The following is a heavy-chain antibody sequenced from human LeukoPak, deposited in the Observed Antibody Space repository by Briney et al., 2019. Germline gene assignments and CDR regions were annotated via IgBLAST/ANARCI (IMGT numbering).Heavy chain of an antibody. CDR1: GDSVSSNSTG. Sequence: SQTLSLTCAISGDSVSSNSTGWNWIRQSPSRGLEWLGRTYYRSKWYNDYAVSVKSRITINPDTSKNQFSLQLISVTPDDTAVYYCARGGGAFDYWGQEPRSPSPQ. V-gene: IGHV6-1*01. D-gene: IGHD1-26*01. J-gene: IGHJ4*01. CDR2: TYYRSKWYN. CDR3: ARGGGAFDY.